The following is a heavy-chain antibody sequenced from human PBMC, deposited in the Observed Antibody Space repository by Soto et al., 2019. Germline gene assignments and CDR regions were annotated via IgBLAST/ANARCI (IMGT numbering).Heavy chain of an antibody. D-gene: IGHD6-19*01. CDR2: IYYSGST. Sequence: QVQLQESGPGLVKPSETLSLNCTVSGGPISSYYWSWIRQSPGKGLEWIGYIYYSGSTNYNPSLKSRFTTSVDTSKHHFSLELSSVTPADTAVYYCARGHSGCPPRLDYWGQGTLVTVSS. CDR3: ARGHSGCPPRLDY. J-gene: IGHJ4*02. V-gene: IGHV4-59*01. CDR1: GGPISSYY.